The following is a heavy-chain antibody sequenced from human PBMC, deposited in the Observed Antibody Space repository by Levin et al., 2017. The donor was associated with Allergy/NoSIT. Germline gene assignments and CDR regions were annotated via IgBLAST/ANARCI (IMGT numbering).Heavy chain of an antibody. Sequence: AGGSLRLSCTASGFTFEDSAMAWVRQGPGKGLEWVSTINWNGETKYYAGSVKGRFTISRDDDKYALYLEMNSLRAEDTALYFCTRGGAPTGWFDSWGQGTLVTVSS. CDR3: TRGGAPTGWFDS. J-gene: IGHJ5*01. CDR2: INWNGETK. CDR1: GFTFEDSA. D-gene: IGHD1-26*01. V-gene: IGHV3-20*04.